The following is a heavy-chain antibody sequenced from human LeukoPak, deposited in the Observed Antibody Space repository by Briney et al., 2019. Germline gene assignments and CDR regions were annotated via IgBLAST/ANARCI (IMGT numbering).Heavy chain of an antibody. Sequence: ASVKVSCKASGYPFTSYDINWVRQATGQGLEWMGWMNPNSGNTGSAQKFQDRVTMTRNTSISTAYMELSNLRSEDTAVYYCARRVAAGGTCMGYWGQGTLVTVSS. CDR1: GYPFTSYD. CDR2: MNPNSGNT. D-gene: IGHD6-13*01. J-gene: IGHJ4*02. CDR3: ARRVAAGGTCMGY. V-gene: IGHV1-8*01.